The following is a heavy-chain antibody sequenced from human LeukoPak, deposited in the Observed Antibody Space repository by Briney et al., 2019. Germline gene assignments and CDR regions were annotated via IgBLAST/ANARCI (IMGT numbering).Heavy chain of an antibody. V-gene: IGHV4-34*01. CDR2: INHTGST. J-gene: IGHJ4*02. D-gene: IGHD3-22*01. CDR3: ARGGVTYYYDSSGYYLSSHEAIDY. Sequence: PSETLSLTRAVYGGSFSGYSWSWIRQPPGKGLEWIGEINHTGSTNYNPSLKSRVTISVDTSKNQFSLKLSSVAAADTAVYYCARGGVTYYYDSSGYYLSSHEAIDYWGQGTLVTVSS. CDR1: GGSFSGYS.